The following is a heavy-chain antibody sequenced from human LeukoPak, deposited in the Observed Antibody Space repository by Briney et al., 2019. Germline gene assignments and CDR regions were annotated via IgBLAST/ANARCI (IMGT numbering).Heavy chain of an antibody. D-gene: IGHD6-13*01. V-gene: IGHV4-59*11. Sequence: PSETLSLTCTVSGASISTHYWSWIRQPPEKGPELIGDFYLSGSTNYNPSLKSRATISGDTSENQFSLSLRSVTAADTVVYYCAGAGCIATAHLDLDHWGRGTQVTVSS. J-gene: IGHJ4*02. CDR2: FYLSGST. CDR3: AGAGCIATAHLDLDH. CDR1: GASISTHY.